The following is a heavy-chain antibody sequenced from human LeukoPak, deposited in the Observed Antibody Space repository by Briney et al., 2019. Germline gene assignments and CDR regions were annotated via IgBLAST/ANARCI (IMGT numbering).Heavy chain of an antibody. CDR3: VRGWCLFYCGGDRHAFDI. V-gene: IGHV3-53*01. D-gene: IGHD2-21*02. Sequence: GGSLRLSCAASGFTVSYTSMSWVRQAPGKGLEGVSLAHSDDSTYYADSVKGPFTISRDNSKNTEFLQMHSLRADDTAVYYGVRGWCLFYCGGDRHAFDIWGQGTMVSVSS. CDR1: GFTVSYTS. J-gene: IGHJ3*02. CDR2: AHSDDST.